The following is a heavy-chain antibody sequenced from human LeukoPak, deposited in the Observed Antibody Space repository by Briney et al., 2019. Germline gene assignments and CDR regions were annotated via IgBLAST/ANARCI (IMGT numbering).Heavy chain of an antibody. CDR3: HGGYAYALESFDY. J-gene: IGHJ4*01. CDR1: GFIFSNYA. CDR2: ITGSGDTT. D-gene: IGHD3-16*01. Sequence: GGSLRLSCAASGFIFSNYAMSWVRLTPGKGLEWISAITGSGDTTYYADSVKGRFTISRDNAKNTVYLQMKSLTVEDTGVYYCHGGYAYALESFDYWGHGTLVTVSS. V-gene: IGHV3-23*01.